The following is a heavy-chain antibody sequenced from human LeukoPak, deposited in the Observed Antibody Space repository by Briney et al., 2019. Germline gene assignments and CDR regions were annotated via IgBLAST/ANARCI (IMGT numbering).Heavy chain of an antibody. CDR2: IKGDGTEK. CDR1: GFTFSNYW. CDR3: AELGITMIGGV. D-gene: IGHD3-10*02. V-gene: IGHV3-7*01. Sequence: GGSLRLSCAASGFTFSNYWMSWVRQAPGKGLEWVANIKGDGTEKYYVDSVKGRFTISRDNTKNSLYLQMNSLRAEDTAMYYCAELGITMIGGVWGKGTTVTISS. J-gene: IGHJ6*04.